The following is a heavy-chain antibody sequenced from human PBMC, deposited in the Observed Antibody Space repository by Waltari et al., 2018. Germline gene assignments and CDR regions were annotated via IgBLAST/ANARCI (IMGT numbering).Heavy chain of an antibody. J-gene: IGHJ3*02. CDR3: ARDPVGHDAFDI. D-gene: IGHD1-26*01. CDR2: IYSGGST. V-gene: IGHV3-53*01. CDR1: GFTVSSNY. Sequence: EVQLVESGGGLIQPGGSLRLSCAASGFTVSSNYLSWVRQAPGKGLEWVSGIYSGGSTYYADSVKGRFTIYRDNSKNTRYLQMNSLRAEDTAVYYCARDPVGHDAFDIWGQGTMVTVSS.